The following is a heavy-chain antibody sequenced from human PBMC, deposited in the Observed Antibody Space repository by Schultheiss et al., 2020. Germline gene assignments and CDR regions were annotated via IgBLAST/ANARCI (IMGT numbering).Heavy chain of an antibody. CDR2: ISSSGSTI. CDR1: GFTFGDYA. D-gene: IGHD3-3*01. J-gene: IGHJ5*02. V-gene: IGHV3-11*01. Sequence: GGSLRLSCTASGFTFGDYAMSWFRQAPGKGLEWVSYISSSGSTIYYADSVKGRFTISRDNAKNSLYLQMNSLRAEDTAVYYCARSYDFWSGYRPLNWFDPWGPGDLVTVAS. CDR3: ARSYDFWSGYRPLNWFDP.